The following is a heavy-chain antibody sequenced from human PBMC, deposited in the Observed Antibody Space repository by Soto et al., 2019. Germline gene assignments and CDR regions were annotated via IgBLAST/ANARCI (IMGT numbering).Heavy chain of an antibody. J-gene: IGHJ6*01. CDR1: GDTFSFYS. V-gene: IGHV1-18*01. Sequence: GASVKVSCKASGDTFSFYSINWVRQAPGLGLERMGRISAYNGNTNYAQKLQGRVTMTTDTSTSTAYMELRSLRSDDTAVYYCASEGVDPYYYYGIDDWGQGTPVTVSS. CDR2: ISAYNGNT. CDR3: ASEGVDPYYYYGIDD. D-gene: IGHD5-12*01.